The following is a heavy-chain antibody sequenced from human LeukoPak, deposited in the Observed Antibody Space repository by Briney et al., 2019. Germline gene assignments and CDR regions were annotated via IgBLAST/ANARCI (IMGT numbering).Heavy chain of an antibody. CDR1: WFTVSSNY. V-gene: IGHV3-53*01. Sequence: GGSLRLSCAASWFTVSSNYMSWVRQAPGRGLELVSGIYSGGNTYYADSVKGRFTISRDKSKNTLFLQMNSLRAEDTAVYYCASNYDNVGGVDAFGIWGQGTMVTVSS. D-gene: IGHD3-22*01. CDR3: ASNYDNVGGVDAFGI. J-gene: IGHJ3*02. CDR2: IYSGGNT.